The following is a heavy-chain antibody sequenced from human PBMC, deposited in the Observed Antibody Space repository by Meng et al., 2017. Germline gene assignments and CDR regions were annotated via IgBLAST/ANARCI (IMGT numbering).Heavy chain of an antibody. D-gene: IGHD4-17*01. CDR3: ARSHSVTIVAFDY. J-gene: IGHJ4*02. CDR2: INHSGST. V-gene: IGHV4-34*01. CDR1: GWSFSGYY. Sequence: QQGGQGLCKPSAAMSPTCAVCGWSFSGYYWSWIRQPPGKGLEWIGEINHSGSTNYNPSLKSRVTMSLDTSKNQFSLRLSSVTAADTAVYYCARSHSVTIVAFDYWGQGTLVTVSS.